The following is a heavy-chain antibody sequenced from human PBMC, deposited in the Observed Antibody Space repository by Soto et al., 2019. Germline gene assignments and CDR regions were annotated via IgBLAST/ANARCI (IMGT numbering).Heavy chain of an antibody. V-gene: IGHV1-18*01. D-gene: IGHD6-19*01. CDR2: ISAYNGNT. CDR3: ARDSGIAVAATRDYFDY. Sequence: VSVKVSCKASGYTFTSYAISWVRQAPGQGLEWMGWISAYNGNTNYAQKLQGRVTMTTDTSTSTAYMELRSLRSDDTAVYYCARDSGIAVAATRDYFDYWGQGTLVTVSS. J-gene: IGHJ4*02. CDR1: GYTFTSYA.